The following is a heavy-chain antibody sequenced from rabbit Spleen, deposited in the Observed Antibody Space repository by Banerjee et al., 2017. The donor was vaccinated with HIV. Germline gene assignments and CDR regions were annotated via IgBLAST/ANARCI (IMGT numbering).Heavy chain of an antibody. V-gene: IGHV1S45*01. Sequence: QEQLVESGGGLVKPGASLTLTCTPSGFSFSNSYDMCWVRQAPGKGLEWIACIASGSSGVTYYASWAKGRFTISKTSSTTVTLQMTSLTAADTATYFCARDLAGAIGWNFYLWGPGTLVTVS. CDR2: IASGSSGVT. CDR3: ARDLAGAIGWNFYL. D-gene: IGHD4-1*01. CDR1: GFSFSNSYD. J-gene: IGHJ4*01.